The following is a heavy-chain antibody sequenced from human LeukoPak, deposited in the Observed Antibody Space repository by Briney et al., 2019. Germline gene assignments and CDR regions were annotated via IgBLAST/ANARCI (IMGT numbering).Heavy chain of an antibody. CDR1: GFTFRNYA. V-gene: IGHV3-66*01. CDR3: AKGTYSSSPRDY. J-gene: IGHJ4*02. CDR2: IYSGGTT. Sequence: GGSLRLSCAASGFTFRNYAMSWVRQAPGKGLEWVSVIYSGGTTYYADSVKGRFTISRDNSKNTLYLQMNSLRTEDTAVYYCAKGTYSSSPRDYWGQGTLVTVSS. D-gene: IGHD6-6*01.